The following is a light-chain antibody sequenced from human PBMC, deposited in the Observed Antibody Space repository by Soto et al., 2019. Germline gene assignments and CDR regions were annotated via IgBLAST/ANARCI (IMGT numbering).Light chain of an antibody. CDR3: QQRSNWHRT. CDR2: DAS. CDR1: QSVSSY. J-gene: IGKJ1*01. Sequence: EIVLTQSPATLSLSPGERATLSCRASQSVSSYLAWYQQKPGQAPRLLIYDASNKATGIPARFSGSGSGTDFTFTNSRLEPEDSAVYYCQQRSNWHRTLVQGTQVDIK. V-gene: IGKV3-11*01.